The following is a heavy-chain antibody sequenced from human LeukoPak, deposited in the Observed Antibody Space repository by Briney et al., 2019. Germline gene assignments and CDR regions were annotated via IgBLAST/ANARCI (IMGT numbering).Heavy chain of an antibody. V-gene: IGHV1-18*01. CDR2: ISAYNGNT. D-gene: IGHD3-22*01. Sequence: ASVKVSCKASGYTFTSYGISWVRQAPGQGLEWMGWISAYNGNTNYAQKLQGRVTMTTDTSTSTAYMELRSLRSDDTAMYYCARDKSRRGYYYDSSGYYSFDYWGQGTLVTVSS. CDR1: GYTFTSYG. CDR3: ARDKSRRGYYYDSSGYYSFDY. J-gene: IGHJ4*02.